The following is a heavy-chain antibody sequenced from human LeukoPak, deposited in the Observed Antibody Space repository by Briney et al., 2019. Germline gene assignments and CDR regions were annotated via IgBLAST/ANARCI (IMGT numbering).Heavy chain of an antibody. Sequence: SETLSLTCTVSGGSITSSGYYWGWIRQPPGKGLEWIASIHYSGVTYYNPSLKSRVTISVDTSKNQFSLKLSSVTAADTAVYYCARYGGQSEFDYWGQGTLVTVSS. V-gene: IGHV4-39*01. CDR1: GGSITSSGYY. CDR2: IHYSGVT. J-gene: IGHJ4*02. CDR3: ARYGGQSEFDY. D-gene: IGHD4-23*01.